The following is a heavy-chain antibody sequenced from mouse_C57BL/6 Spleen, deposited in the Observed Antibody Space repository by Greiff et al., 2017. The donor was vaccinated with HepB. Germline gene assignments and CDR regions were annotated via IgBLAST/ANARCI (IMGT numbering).Heavy chain of an antibody. D-gene: IGHD4-1*01. J-gene: IGHJ2*01. CDR1: GYTFTDYY. CDR3: GRPGKTPFDY. CDR2: INPYNGGT. V-gene: IGHV1-19*01. Sequence: EVQLQESGPVLVKPGASVKMSCKASGYTFTDYYMNWVKQSHGKSLEWIGVINPYNGGTSYNQKFKGKATLTVDKSSSTAYMELNSLTSEDSAVYYCGRPGKTPFDYWGQGTTLTVSS.